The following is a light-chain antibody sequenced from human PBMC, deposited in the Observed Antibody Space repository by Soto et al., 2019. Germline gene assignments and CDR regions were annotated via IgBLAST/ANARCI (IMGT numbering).Light chain of an antibody. V-gene: IGLV2-11*01. Sequence: QSALTQPRSVSGSPGQSVTISCTGTSSDVGGYNFVSWYQQHPGKAPKLMIYEVSKRPSGVPDRFSGSKSGNTASLTISGPQAEDEADYYCCSYAGSYTWVFGGGTQLTVL. CDR1: SSDVGGYNF. CDR2: EVS. CDR3: CSYAGSYTWV. J-gene: IGLJ3*02.